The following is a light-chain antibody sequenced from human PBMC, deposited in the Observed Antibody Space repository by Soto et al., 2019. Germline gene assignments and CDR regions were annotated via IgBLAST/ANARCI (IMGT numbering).Light chain of an antibody. CDR3: QKYNAALFT. V-gene: IGKV1-27*01. J-gene: IGKJ3*01. CDR2: GAS. Sequence: DIQMTQAPSSLSASVGDRVTITCWASQDISNNLVWYQQKPGKVPKLLIYGASTLQSGVPSRFSGSGSGTDFTLTISSLQPEDVATYYCQKYNAALFTFGPGTKVDIK. CDR1: QDISNN.